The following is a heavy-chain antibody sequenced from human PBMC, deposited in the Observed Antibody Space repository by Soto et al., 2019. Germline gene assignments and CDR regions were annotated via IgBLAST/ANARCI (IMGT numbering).Heavy chain of an antibody. D-gene: IGHD3-10*01. V-gene: IGHV1-3*05. CDR2: INAGNGNT. J-gene: IGHJ6*02. CDR3: SGSYSYYGMDV. Sequence: QVQLVQSGAEEKKPGASVKVSCKASGYTFTSYAMHWVRQAPGQRLEWMRWINAGNGNTKYSPKFQGRVTINRDISASTAYMELSSLRSEDTAVYYCSGSYSYYGMDVWGQGTTVTVSS. CDR1: GYTFTSYA.